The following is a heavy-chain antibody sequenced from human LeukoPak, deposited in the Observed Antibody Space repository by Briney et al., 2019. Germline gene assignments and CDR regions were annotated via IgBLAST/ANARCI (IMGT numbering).Heavy chain of an antibody. CDR1: GGSISSYY. J-gene: IGHJ6*02. V-gene: IGHV4-4*07. Sequence: SETLSLTCTVSGGSISSYYWSWIRQPAGKGLEWIGRIYTSGSTNYNPSLKSRVTMSVDTSKNQFSLKLSSVTAADTAVYYCAGDSDIVVVVDATDYYYGMDVWGQGTTVTVSS. D-gene: IGHD2-15*01. CDR3: AGDSDIVVVVDATDYYYGMDV. CDR2: IYTSGST.